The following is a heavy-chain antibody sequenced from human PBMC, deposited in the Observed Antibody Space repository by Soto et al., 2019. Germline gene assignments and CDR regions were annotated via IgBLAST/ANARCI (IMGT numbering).Heavy chain of an antibody. J-gene: IGHJ5*02. Sequence: QVQLVQSGAEVKKPGASVKVSCKASGYTFHSYGISWVRQAPGQGLEWMGPISGYNGNTNYAQKLQGRVTMTTDTSTSTAYMELRSLRSDDTALYYCAREISSGWANWLYPWGQGTLVTVSS. CDR2: ISGYNGNT. CDR3: AREISSGWANWLYP. V-gene: IGHV1-18*04. CDR1: GYTFHSYG. D-gene: IGHD6-19*01.